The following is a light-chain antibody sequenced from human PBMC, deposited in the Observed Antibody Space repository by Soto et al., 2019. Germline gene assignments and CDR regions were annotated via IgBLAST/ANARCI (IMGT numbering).Light chain of an antibody. J-gene: IGKJ5*01. CDR3: QQSSSSPPIT. CDR2: AAS. V-gene: IGKV1-39*01. CDR1: QNIDNY. Sequence: DIPLTQSPSSLSASLGDRVTISWRASQNIDNYLHWYQQKSGKAPEALIYAASSLRDGVSSRFSGSGYGTEFTLTINNLQPEDFATYYCQQSSSSPPITFGQGTRLDI.